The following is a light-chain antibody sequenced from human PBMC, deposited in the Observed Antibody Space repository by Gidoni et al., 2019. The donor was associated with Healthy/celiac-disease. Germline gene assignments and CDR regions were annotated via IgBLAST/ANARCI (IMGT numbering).Light chain of an antibody. CDR3: QQYNNWPRW. J-gene: IGKJ1*01. Sequence: EIVMTQSPATLSVSPGERATLSCRASQSVSSNLAWYQQKPGQAPRLLIYGASTRATGIPARFSGSGSGTEFTLTISSLQSEDFAVYYCQQYNNWPRWFXQXTKVEIK. CDR2: GAS. CDR1: QSVSSN. V-gene: IGKV3-15*01.